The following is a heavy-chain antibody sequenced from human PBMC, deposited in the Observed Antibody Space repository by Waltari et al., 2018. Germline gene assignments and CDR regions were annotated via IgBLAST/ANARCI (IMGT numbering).Heavy chain of an antibody. V-gene: IGHV1-69-2*01. J-gene: IGHJ4*02. Sequence: EVKLGQSGAAVTKPGATVKISCKVSGYTFTDYYMHWVQQAPGKGLEWMGLVVPDGCETIYAENCQGRVTITAGKSTDTAYMELSSRGAEDTAVYYCASEGIAARSLDYWGQGTLVTVSS. CDR3: ASEGIAARSLDY. D-gene: IGHD6-6*01. CDR1: GYTFTDYY. CDR2: VVPDGCET.